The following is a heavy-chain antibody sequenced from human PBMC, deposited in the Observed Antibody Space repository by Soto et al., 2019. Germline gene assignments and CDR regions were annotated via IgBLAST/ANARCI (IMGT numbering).Heavy chain of an antibody. D-gene: IGHD2-15*01. CDR1: GFTFSSYA. J-gene: IGHJ6*03. V-gene: IGHV3-23*01. Sequence: GGSLRLSCAASGFTFSSYAMSWVRQAPGKGLEWVSAISGSGGSTYYADSVKGRFTISRDNSKNTLYLQMNSLRAEDTAVYYCAKMGGGPLRSWRYYYYYYYMDVWGKGTTVTVSS. CDR2: ISGSGGST. CDR3: AKMGGGPLRSWRYYYYYYYMDV.